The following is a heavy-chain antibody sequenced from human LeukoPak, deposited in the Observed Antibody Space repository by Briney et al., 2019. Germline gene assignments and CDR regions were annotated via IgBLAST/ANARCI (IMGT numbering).Heavy chain of an antibody. V-gene: IGHV4-59*13. CDR1: GGSISSYY. CDR2: IYYSGST. J-gene: IGHJ4*02. Sequence: ASETLSLACTVSGGSISSYYWSWVRQPPGKGLEWIGYIYYSGSTNYNPSLKSRVTISVDTSKNQFSLKLSSVTAADTAVYYCASLGGYCSGGSCYSGDYWGQGTLVTVSS. CDR3: ASLGGYCSGGSCYSGDY. D-gene: IGHD2-15*01.